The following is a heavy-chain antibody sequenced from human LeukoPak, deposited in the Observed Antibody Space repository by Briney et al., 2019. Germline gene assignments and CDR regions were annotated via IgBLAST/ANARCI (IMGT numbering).Heavy chain of an antibody. CDR1: GFTFSRYW. CDR3: AKAGEYSSSWGLDY. CDR2: INTNGSIT. V-gene: IGHV3-74*01. Sequence: GGSLRLSCAASGFTFSRYWMHWVRQVPGKGLVWVSRINTNGSITNYADSVKGRFTISRDNAKNTLYLQMNSLRAEDTAVYYCAKAGEYSSSWGLDYWGQGTLVTVSS. J-gene: IGHJ4*02. D-gene: IGHD6-13*01.